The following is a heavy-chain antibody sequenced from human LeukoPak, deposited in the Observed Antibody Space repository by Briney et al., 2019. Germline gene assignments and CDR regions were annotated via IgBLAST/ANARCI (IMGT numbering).Heavy chain of an antibody. CDR2: ISSSSSYI. D-gene: IGHD3-9*01. V-gene: IGHV3-21*01. CDR3: ARDDYDILTGNSWFDP. Sequence: GGSLRLSCAASGFTFSSYSMNWVRQAPGKGLEWVSSISSSSSYIYYADSVKGRFTISRDNAKNSLYLQMNSLRAGDTAVYYCARDDYDILTGNSWFDPWGQGTLVTVSS. CDR1: GFTFSSYS. J-gene: IGHJ5*02.